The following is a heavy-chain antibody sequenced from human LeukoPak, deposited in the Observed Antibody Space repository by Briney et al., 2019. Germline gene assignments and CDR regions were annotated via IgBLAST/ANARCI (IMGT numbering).Heavy chain of an antibody. Sequence: SETLSLTCTVSGGSISSGGSYWSWIRQHPGKGLEWIGYIYYSGSTYYNPSLKSRVTISVDTSKNQFSLKLSSVTAADTAVYYCARCKLQYYFDYWGQGTLVTVSS. CDR2: IYYSGST. CDR3: ARCKLQYYFDY. J-gene: IGHJ4*02. CDR1: GGSISSGGSY. V-gene: IGHV4-31*03. D-gene: IGHD4-11*01.